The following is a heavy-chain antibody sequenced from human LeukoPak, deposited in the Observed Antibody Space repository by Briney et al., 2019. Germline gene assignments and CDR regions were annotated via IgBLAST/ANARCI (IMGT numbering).Heavy chain of an antibody. D-gene: IGHD2-2*01. Sequence: ASVKVSCKASGYTFTNYDINWVRQASGQGLEWMGWTNPIGGNTGSAQKFQGRVTLTRNTSISTAYLELSSLRSEDTAVYYCARVGPAAIVDYWGQGTLITVSS. CDR1: GYTFTNYD. CDR2: TNPIGGNT. CDR3: ARVGPAAIVDY. J-gene: IGHJ4*02. V-gene: IGHV1-8*01.